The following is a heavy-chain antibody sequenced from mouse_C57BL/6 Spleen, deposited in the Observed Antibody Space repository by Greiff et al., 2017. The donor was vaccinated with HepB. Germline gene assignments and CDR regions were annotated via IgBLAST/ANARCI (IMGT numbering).Heavy chain of an antibody. V-gene: IGHV1-54*01. D-gene: IGHD2-3*01. CDR2: INPGSGGT. CDR3: ARGNDSYYFDY. J-gene: IGHJ2*01. CDR1: GYAFTNYL. Sequence: VQLQQSGAELVRPGTSVKVSCKASGYAFTNYLIEWVKQRPGQGLEWIGVINPGSGGTNYNEKFKGKATLTADKSSSTAYMQLSSLTSEDSAVYFCARGNDSYYFDYWGQGTTLTVSS.